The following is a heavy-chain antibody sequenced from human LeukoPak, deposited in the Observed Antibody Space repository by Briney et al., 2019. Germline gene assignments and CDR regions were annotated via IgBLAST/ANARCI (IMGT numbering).Heavy chain of an antibody. J-gene: IGHJ3*02. CDR1: GYTFTSYY. CDR2: INPSGGST. Sequence: ASVKVSCKASGYTFTSYYMHWVRQAPGQGLEWMGIINPSGGSTSYAQKFQGRVTMTRDTSTSTVYMELSSLRSEDTAMYYCARDRVVPYADDAFDIWGQGTMVTVSS. D-gene: IGHD2-2*01. V-gene: IGHV1-46*01. CDR3: ARDRVVPYADDAFDI.